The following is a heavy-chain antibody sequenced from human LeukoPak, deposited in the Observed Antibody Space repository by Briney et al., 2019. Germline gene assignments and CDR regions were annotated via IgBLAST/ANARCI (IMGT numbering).Heavy chain of an antibody. Sequence: GASVKVSCKASGYSFTSYYMHWVRQAPGQGLEWMGFFNPNGDSTTYAQKFQGRVTMTRDTSISTVYMELSSLTSDDTAVYYCARIPQRVPHNWFDPWGQGTLVTVSS. CDR2: FNPNGDST. D-gene: IGHD1-1*01. CDR3: ARIPQRVPHNWFDP. CDR1: GYSFTSYY. V-gene: IGHV1-46*01. J-gene: IGHJ5*02.